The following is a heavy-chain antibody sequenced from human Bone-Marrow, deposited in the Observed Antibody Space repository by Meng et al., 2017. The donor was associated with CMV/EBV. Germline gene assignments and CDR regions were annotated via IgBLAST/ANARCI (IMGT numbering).Heavy chain of an antibody. CDR2: MSFDGSNK. Sequence: GGSLRLSCTASGFTFSSYTMHWVRQAPGKGLEWVAVMSFDGSNKYYADSVRGRFTISRDSSKNTLYLQMNSLRPEDRAVYYCARAPDFPYYFDYWGQGTLVNGAS. V-gene: IGHV3-30*04. J-gene: IGHJ4*02. CDR3: ARAPDFPYYFDY. CDR1: GFTFSSYT.